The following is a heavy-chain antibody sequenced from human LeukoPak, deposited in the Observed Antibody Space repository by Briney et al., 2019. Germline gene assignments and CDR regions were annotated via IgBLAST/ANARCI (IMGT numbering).Heavy chain of an antibody. CDR1: GGTFSSYA. CDR2: IIPIFGTA. V-gene: IGHV1-69*13. Sequence: ASVKVSCKASGGTFSSYAISWVRQAPGQGLEWMGGIIPIFGTANYAQKFQGRVTITADESTSTAYMELSSLRSEDTAVYYCARYASYSSSWYYFDYWGQGTLVTVSS. CDR3: ARYASYSSSWYYFDY. D-gene: IGHD6-13*01. J-gene: IGHJ4*02.